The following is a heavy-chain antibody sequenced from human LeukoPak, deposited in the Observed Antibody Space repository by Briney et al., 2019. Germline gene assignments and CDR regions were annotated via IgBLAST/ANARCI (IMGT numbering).Heavy chain of an antibody. CDR3: ARESGGIAVVTATGEGAFDI. D-gene: IGHD2-21*02. CDR2: ISGSGGTA. CDR1: GFTFSIYA. Sequence: GGSLRLSCAASGFTFSIYAMSWVRQAPGKGLEWVSAISGSGGTAYYADSVKGRFTISRDNSKNTLYLQMNSLRAEDTAVYYCARESGGIAVVTATGEGAFDIWGQGTMVTVSS. J-gene: IGHJ3*02. V-gene: IGHV3-23*01.